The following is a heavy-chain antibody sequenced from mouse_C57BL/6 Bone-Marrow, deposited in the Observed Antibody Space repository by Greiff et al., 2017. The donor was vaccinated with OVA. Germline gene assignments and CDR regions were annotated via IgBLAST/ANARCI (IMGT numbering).Heavy chain of an antibody. CDR3: TTWGLGY. D-gene: IGHD2-4*01. J-gene: IGHJ2*01. V-gene: IGHV14-4*01. Sequence: LVESGAELVRPGASVKLSCTASGFNIKDDYMHWVKQRPEQGLEWIGWIDPENGDTEYASKFQGKATITADTSSNTAYLQLSSLTSEDTAVYYCTTWGLGYWGQGTTLTVSS. CDR1: GFNIKDDY. CDR2: IDPENGDT.